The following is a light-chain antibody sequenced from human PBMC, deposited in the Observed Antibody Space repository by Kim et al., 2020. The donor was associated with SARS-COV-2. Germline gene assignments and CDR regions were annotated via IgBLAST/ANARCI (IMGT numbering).Light chain of an antibody. V-gene: IGKV3-15*01. J-gene: IGKJ1*01. Sequence: PAPGASPTVSASPSLRSTCIAWSQHQPDHGPSLLIYGASTRATGTPTRFSGSGSGTDFNYTIGSMQSEDVASADCQRYHNWPAWTFGQGTKVDIK. CDR3: QRYHNWPAWT. CDR2: GAS. CDR1: PSLRST.